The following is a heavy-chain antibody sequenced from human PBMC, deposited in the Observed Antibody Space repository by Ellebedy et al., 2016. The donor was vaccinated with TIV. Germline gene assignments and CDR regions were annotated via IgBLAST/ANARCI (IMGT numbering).Heavy chain of an antibody. V-gene: IGHV4-59*08. CDR2: IFYSGST. D-gene: IGHD5-18*01. CDR1: GGSISSYY. Sequence: MPSETLSLTCTVSGGSISSYYWSWIRQPPGKGLEWIGYIFYSGSTNYNPSLKSRVTISVDTSKNQFSLKLSSVTAADTAVYYCAGGVYNYGYYWGQGTLVTVSS. J-gene: IGHJ4*02. CDR3: AGGVYNYGYY.